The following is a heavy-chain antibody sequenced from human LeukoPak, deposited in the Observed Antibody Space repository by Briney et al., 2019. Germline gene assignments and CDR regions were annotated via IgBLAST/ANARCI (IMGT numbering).Heavy chain of an antibody. CDR1: GYTFTSYG. J-gene: IGHJ6*03. Sequence: ASVKVSCKASGYTFTSYGISWVRQAPGQGLEWMGWINPSSGGTNYAQKFQGRVTMTRDTSISTAYMELSRLRSDDTAVYYCARELVGYDSPGHAYYYYMDVWGKGTTVTISS. D-gene: IGHD5-12*01. V-gene: IGHV1-2*02. CDR2: INPSSGGT. CDR3: ARELVGYDSPGHAYYYYMDV.